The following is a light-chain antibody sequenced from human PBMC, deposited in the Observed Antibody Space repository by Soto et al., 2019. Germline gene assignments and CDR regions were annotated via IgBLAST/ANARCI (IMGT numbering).Light chain of an antibody. J-gene: IGLJ1*01. CDR2: EGS. CDR1: SSDVGSYNL. CDR3: SSYTSSSTYV. Sequence: QSVLTQPASVSGSPGQSITISCTGTSSDVGSYNLVSWYQQHPGKAPKLMIYEGSKRPSGVSNRFSGSKSGNTASLAISGLQAEDEADYYCSSYTSSSTYVFGTGTKV. V-gene: IGLV2-14*02.